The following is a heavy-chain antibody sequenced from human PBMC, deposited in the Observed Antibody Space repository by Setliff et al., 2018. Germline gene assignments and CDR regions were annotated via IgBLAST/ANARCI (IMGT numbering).Heavy chain of an antibody. CDR1: GFTFISYA. CDR2: ISSNGVRL. V-gene: IGHV3-64*02. CDR3: ARVAEYDTIDI. Sequence: GGSLRLSCAASGFTFISYAMHWVRQAPGKGLEYVSAISSNGVRLSYADSVKGRFTISRDISKNTLNLQMDSPRHEDTAVYYCARVAEYDTIDIWGQGTMVTVSS. J-gene: IGHJ3*02. D-gene: IGHD3-16*01.